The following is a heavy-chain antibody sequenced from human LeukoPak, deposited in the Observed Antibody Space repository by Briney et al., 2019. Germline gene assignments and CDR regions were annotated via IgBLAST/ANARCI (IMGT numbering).Heavy chain of an antibody. CDR2: IYYSGST. CDR1: GGSISSSSYY. V-gene: IGHV4-39*07. D-gene: IGHD3-16*01. Sequence: PSETLSLTCTVSGGSISSSSYYWGWIRQPPGKGLEWIGSIYYSGSTNYNPSLKSRVTISVDTSKNQFSLKLSSVTAADTAVYYCATAKILTSWWFDPWGQGTLVTVSS. J-gene: IGHJ5*02. CDR3: ATAKILTSWWFDP.